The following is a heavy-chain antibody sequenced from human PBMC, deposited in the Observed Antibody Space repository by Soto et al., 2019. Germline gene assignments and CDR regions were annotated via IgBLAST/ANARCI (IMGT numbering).Heavy chain of an antibody. Sequence: GGSLRLSCAASGFTFSRNWMSWVRQAPGKGLEWVANIKEDGSAKYYADAVKGRFTLSRDNVENSLYLQMNSLRAEDTAVYYCAKVGPYDSGSYTFRYNWFGPWGPGTLVTVSS. D-gene: IGHD3-10*01. CDR2: IKEDGSAK. CDR3: AKVGPYDSGSYTFRYNWFGP. CDR1: GFTFSRNW. V-gene: IGHV3-7*01. J-gene: IGHJ5*02.